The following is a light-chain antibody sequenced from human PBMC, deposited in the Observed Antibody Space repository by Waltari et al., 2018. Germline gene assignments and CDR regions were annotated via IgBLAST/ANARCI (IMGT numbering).Light chain of an antibody. CDR1: KLGDKY. Sequence: SYELTQTPSVSVSPGQTATITCFGDKLGDKYASWYQQTPGQSPVLVIYQDRKRPSGIPERFSGSNSGNTATLTISGTQATDEADYYCQTWDSSTAVFGGGTKLIVL. CDR3: QTWDSSTAV. V-gene: IGLV3-1*01. CDR2: QDR. J-gene: IGLJ2*01.